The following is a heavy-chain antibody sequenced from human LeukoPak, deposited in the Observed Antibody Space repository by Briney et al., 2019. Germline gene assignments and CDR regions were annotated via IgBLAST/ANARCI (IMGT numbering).Heavy chain of an antibody. CDR3: ARAGGVDTAMDANFDY. CDR1: GGSISSYY. V-gene: IGHV4-59*01. D-gene: IGHD5-18*01. Sequence: SETLSLTCTVSGGSISSYYWSWIRQPPGKGLEWVGYIYYNGGTNYNPSLRSRVTISVDTSKNHFSLRLSSVTAADTAMYYCARAGGVDTAMDANFDYWGQGTLVTVSS. CDR2: IYYNGGT. J-gene: IGHJ4*02.